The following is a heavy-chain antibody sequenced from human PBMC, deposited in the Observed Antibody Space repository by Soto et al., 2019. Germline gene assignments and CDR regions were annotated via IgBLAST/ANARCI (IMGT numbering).Heavy chain of an antibody. CDR3: ARVGGYRAPFDY. CDR1: GGSFSGYY. Sequence: SETLSLTCAVYGGSFSGYYWSWIRQPPGKGLEWIGEINHSGSTNYNPSLKSRVTISVDTSKNQFSLKLSSVTAADTAVYYCARVGGYRAPFDYWGQGTLVTVSS. D-gene: IGHD3-16*02. CDR2: INHSGST. V-gene: IGHV4-34*01. J-gene: IGHJ4*02.